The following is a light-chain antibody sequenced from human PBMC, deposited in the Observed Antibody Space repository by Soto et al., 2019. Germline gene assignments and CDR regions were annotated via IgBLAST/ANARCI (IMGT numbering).Light chain of an antibody. J-gene: IGKJ5*01. CDR3: QQYGSSGTV. Sequence: EIVLTQSPGTLSLSPGEIATLSCRASQSVTSSYLGWYQQKPGQAPRLLIYGASTRATGIPDRFSGSGSGTDFTLTISRLEPEYFAVYYCQQYGSSGTVFCQGPRLEIK. V-gene: IGKV3-20*01. CDR1: QSVTSSY. CDR2: GAS.